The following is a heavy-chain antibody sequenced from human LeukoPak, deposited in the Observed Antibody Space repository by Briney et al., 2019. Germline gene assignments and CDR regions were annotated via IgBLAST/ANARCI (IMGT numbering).Heavy chain of an antibody. CDR1: GGSISSGGYS. J-gene: IGHJ4*02. CDR2: IYYSGST. CDR3: ARARWERFYYDSSGYYYDK. D-gene: IGHD3-22*01. Sequence: SETLSLTCSVSGGSISSGGYSWSWIRQPPGKGLEWIGYIYYSGSTYYNPSLKSRVTISVDTSKNQFSLKLSSVTAADTAVYYCARARWERFYYDSSGYYYDKWGQGTLVTVSS. V-gene: IGHV4-30-4*07.